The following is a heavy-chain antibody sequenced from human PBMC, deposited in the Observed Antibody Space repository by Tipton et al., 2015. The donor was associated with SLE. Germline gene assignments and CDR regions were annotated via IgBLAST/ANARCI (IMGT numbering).Heavy chain of an antibody. Sequence: LRLSCAVYGGSFSGYYWSWIRQPPGKGLEWIGEINHSGSTNYNPSLKSRVTISVDTSKNQFSLKLSSVTAADTAVYYCARTPYGSWSFDYWGQGTLVTVSS. CDR3: ARTPYGSWSFDY. D-gene: IGHD3-10*01. J-gene: IGHJ4*02. CDR2: INHSGST. CDR1: GGSFSGYY. V-gene: IGHV4-34*01.